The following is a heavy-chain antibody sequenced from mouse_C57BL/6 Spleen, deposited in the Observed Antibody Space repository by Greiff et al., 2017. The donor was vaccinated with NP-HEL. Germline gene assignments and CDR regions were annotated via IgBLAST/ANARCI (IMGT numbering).Heavy chain of an antibody. CDR1: GYTFTSYW. CDR2: IHPNSGST. J-gene: IGHJ2*01. Sequence: VQLQQPGAELVKPGASVKLSCKASGYTFTSYWMHWVKQRPGQGLEWIGMIHPNSGSTNYNEKFKSKATLTVDKSSSTAYMQLSSLTSEDSAVYYCARSDDRDYFDYWGQGTTLTVSS. V-gene: IGHV1-64*01. CDR3: ARSDDRDYFDY.